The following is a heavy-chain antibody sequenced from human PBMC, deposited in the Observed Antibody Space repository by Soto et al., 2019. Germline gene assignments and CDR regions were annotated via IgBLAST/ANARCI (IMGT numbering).Heavy chain of an antibody. CDR1: GYTFTSYA. V-gene: IGHV1-3*01. CDR3: ASEVPFYYGSGSVDY. J-gene: IGHJ4*02. CDR2: INAGNGNT. Sequence: QVQLVQSGAEVKKPGASVKVSCKASGYTFTSYAMHWVRQAPGQRLEWMGWINAGNGNTKYSQKFQGRVTITRDTSASTAYMELSSLRSEDTAVYYCASEVPFYYGSGSVDYWGQGTQVTVSS. D-gene: IGHD3-10*01.